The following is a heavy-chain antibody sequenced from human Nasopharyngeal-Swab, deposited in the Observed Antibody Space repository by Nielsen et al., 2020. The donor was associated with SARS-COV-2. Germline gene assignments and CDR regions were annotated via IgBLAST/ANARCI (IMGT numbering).Heavy chain of an antibody. J-gene: IGHJ2*01. Sequence: GESLKISCAASGFTVSSYAMHWVRQAPGKGLEWVAVISYDGSNKYYADSVKGRFTISGDNSKTTLYLQMSSLRAEDTAVYYCAGAYGGSYWYFDLWGRGTLVTVSS. CDR3: AGAYGGSYWYFDL. V-gene: IGHV3-30-3*01. CDR1: GFTVSSYA. CDR2: ISYDGSNK. D-gene: IGHD4-23*01.